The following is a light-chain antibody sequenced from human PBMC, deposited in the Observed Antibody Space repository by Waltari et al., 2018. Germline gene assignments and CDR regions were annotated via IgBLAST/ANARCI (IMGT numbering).Light chain of an antibody. CDR3: QQYDGSVLT. CDR2: GAS. J-gene: IGKJ4*01. CDR1: QTINNNF. Sequence: IVLTQSPDTLSLSPGQRATLSCRASQTINNNFLFWYQQKPGQAPRLIIHGASSSATGFPDRFSGSGSGTDFTLTISSLKPEDSAVYYCQQYDGSVLTFGGGTKVEI. V-gene: IGKV3-20*01.